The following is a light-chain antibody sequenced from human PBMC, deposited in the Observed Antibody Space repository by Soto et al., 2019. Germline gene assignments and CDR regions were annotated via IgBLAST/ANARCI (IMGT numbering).Light chain of an antibody. Sequence: DIQMTQSPSSLSASVGDRVTITCRASQTISNYLNWYQKKPGKAPKLLIYAASSLQSEVPSRFSGSGSGTDFTLTITSLQPEDFATYYCQQSYGTPITFGQGTRLEIK. CDR3: QQSYGTPIT. CDR2: AAS. CDR1: QTISNY. V-gene: IGKV1-39*01. J-gene: IGKJ5*01.